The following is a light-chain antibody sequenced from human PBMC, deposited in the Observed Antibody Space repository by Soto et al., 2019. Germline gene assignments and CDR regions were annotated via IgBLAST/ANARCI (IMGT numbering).Light chain of an antibody. CDR2: QIS. Sequence: DVVLTQTPLSSPVTLGQPASISCRSSQSLVYSDGNTYLSWLQQRPGQPPRLLIYQISNRFSGVPDRFSGSGAGTDFNLKISRVEAEDVGVYYCMQFAHFPRTFGQGTKVEI. J-gene: IGKJ1*01. V-gene: IGKV2-24*01. CDR1: QSLVYSDGNTY. CDR3: MQFAHFPRT.